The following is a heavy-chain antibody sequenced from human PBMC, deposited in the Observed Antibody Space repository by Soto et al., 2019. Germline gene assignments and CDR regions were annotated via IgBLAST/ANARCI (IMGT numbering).Heavy chain of an antibody. CDR1: VASISGRSYY. CDR3: ARIGDYYDSSGYIY. V-gene: IGHV4-31*03. J-gene: IGHJ4*02. D-gene: IGHD3-22*01. Sequence: SETLSPTSPISVASISGRSYYVRWLTHHPGKGLEWIGYIYYSGSTYYNPSLKSRVTISVDKSKNQFSLKLSSVTAADTAVYYCARIGDYYDSSGYIYWGQGTLVTVSS. CDR2: IYYSGST.